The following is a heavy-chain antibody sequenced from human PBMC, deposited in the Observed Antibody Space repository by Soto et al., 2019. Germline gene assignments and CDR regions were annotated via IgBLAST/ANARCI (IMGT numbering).Heavy chain of an antibody. D-gene: IGHD6-19*01. Sequence: EVSLRLSCSPSGFTLSSYWMSWVRQAPGKGLEWVANIKQDGSETYYVDSLKGRFSISRDNAKNSLYLQMNSLRAEDTAVYYCARGTYSSGWYPGYFDCWGQGTPVTVSS. CDR1: GFTLSSYW. V-gene: IGHV3-7*03. CDR3: ARGTYSSGWYPGYFDC. CDR2: IKQDGSET. J-gene: IGHJ4*02.